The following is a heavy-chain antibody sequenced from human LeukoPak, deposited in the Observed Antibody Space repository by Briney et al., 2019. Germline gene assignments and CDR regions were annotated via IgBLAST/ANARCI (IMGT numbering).Heavy chain of an antibody. CDR3: ANDLGWIQLNLG. V-gene: IGHV3-66*01. Sequence: GGSRRLSCAASGFTVSSNYMSWVRQAPGKGLEWVSIIYSDGSTYYADSVKGRFTISRDNSKNTLYLQMNSLRAEDTAVYYCANDLGWIQLNLGRGQGTLVTVSS. CDR2: IYSDGST. J-gene: IGHJ4*02. CDR1: GFTVSSNY. D-gene: IGHD5-18*01.